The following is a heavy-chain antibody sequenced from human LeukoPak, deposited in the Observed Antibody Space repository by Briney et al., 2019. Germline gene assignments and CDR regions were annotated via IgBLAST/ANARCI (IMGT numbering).Heavy chain of an antibody. D-gene: IGHD1-1*01. J-gene: IGHJ3*02. V-gene: IGHV1-8*01. CDR1: GYTLTSYD. CDR3: ASVHPGDSYDAFDI. Sequence: ASVKVSCKASGYTLTSYDINWVRQATGQGLEWMGWMNPNSGNTGYAQKFQGRVTMTRNTSISTAYMELSSLRSEDTAVYYCASVHPGDSYDAFDIWGQGTMVTVSS. CDR2: MNPNSGNT.